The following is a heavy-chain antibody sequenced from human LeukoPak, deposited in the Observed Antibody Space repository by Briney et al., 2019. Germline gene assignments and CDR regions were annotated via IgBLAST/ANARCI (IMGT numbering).Heavy chain of an antibody. V-gene: IGHV4-59*08. CDR2: IYYSGST. J-gene: IGHJ3*02. D-gene: IGHD2-2*01. CDR1: GGSISSYY. Sequence: SETLSLTCTVSGGSISSYYWSWIRQPPGKGLEWIGYIYYSGSTNYNPSLKSRVTISVDTSKNQFSLKLSSVTAADTAVYYCARARLLGYCSSTSCYPGAFDIWGQGTMVTVSS. CDR3: ARARLLGYCSSTSCYPGAFDI.